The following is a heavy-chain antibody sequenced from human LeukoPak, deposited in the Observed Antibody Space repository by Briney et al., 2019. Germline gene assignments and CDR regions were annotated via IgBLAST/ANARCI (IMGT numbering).Heavy chain of an antibody. CDR2: ISSSSSCI. CDR3: ARETTSIAARPDY. V-gene: IGHV3-21*01. CDR1: GFTFSSYS. D-gene: IGHD6-6*01. Sequence: GGSLRLSCAASGFTFSSYSMNWVRQAPGKWLEWVSSISSSSSCIYYADSVKGRFTISRDNAKNSLYLQMNSLRAEDTAVYYCARETTSIAARPDYWGQGTLVTVSS. J-gene: IGHJ4*02.